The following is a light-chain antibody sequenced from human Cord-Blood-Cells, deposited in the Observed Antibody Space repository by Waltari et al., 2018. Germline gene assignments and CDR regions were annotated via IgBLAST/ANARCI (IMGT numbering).Light chain of an antibody. CDR1: SLSSYY. V-gene: IGLV3-19*01. J-gene: IGLJ3*02. CDR3: NSRDSSGNHLV. Sequence: SSELSPEPAVPVALRQTVRITCQGDSLSSYYASWYQQKPGQAPVLVIYGKNNRHSGIPDRFSGSSSGNTASLTITGAQAEDEADYYCNSRDSSGNHLVFGGGTKLTVL. CDR2: GKN.